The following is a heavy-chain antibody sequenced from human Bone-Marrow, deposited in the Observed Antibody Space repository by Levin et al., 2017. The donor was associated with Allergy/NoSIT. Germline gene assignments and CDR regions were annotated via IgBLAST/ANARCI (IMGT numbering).Heavy chain of an antibody. J-gene: IGHJ2*01. D-gene: IGHD6-19*01. CDR1: GYSFPNYW. Sequence: GESLKISCKASGYSFPNYWIGWVRQMPGKGLEWMGLIYPGDSDTRYGPSFQGQVTISADKSISTAYLQWSSLKASDTAMYFCARGRSAVPGTRSTFWYLDIWGRGTLVTVSS. V-gene: IGHV5-51*01. CDR2: IYPGDSDT. CDR3: ARGRSAVPGTRSTFWYLDI.